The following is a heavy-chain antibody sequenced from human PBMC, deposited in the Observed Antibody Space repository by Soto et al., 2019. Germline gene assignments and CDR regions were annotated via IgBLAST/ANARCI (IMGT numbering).Heavy chain of an antibody. D-gene: IGHD6-19*01. V-gene: IGHV2-5*02. J-gene: IGHJ4*02. CDR2: VYWDDDK. CDR1: GFSLTTTGVG. Sequence: SGPTLVNPTQTLTLTCTFSGFSLTTTGVGVGWIRQPPGKALEWLALVYWDDDKTYRPSLKSGLTITKDTSKNQVVLTMTNVEPVDTATYYCDHRRSSQHIDYWGQGTLVTGSS. CDR3: DHRRSSQHIDY.